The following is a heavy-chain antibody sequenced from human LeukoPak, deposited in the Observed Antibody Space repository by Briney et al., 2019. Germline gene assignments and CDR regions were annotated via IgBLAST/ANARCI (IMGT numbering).Heavy chain of an antibody. CDR1: GFTFSSYA. CDR3: AKDGDGWQPEYFQH. Sequence: PGGSLRLSCAASGFTFSSYAMSWVRQAPGKGLEWVSAISGSGGSTYYADSVKGRFTISRDNSKHTLYLQMNSLRAEDTAAYYCAKDGDGWQPEYFQHWGQGTLVTVSS. CDR2: ISGSGGST. D-gene: IGHD2-21*01. J-gene: IGHJ1*01. V-gene: IGHV3-23*01.